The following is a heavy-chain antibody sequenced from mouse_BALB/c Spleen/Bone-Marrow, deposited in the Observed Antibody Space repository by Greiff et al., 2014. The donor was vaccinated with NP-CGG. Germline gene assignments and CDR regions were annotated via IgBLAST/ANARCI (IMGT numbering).Heavy chain of an antibody. J-gene: IGHJ4*01. CDR3: ARWEYYAMDY. CDR2: IDPANGNT. Sequence: VQLKESGAELVKPGASVKLSCTASGFNIKDTYMHWVKQRPEQGLEWIGRIDPANGNTKYDPKFQGKATITADTSSNTAYLRLSSLTSEDTAVYYCARWEYYAMDYWGQGISVTVSS. CDR1: GFNIKDTY. V-gene: IGHV14-3*02. D-gene: IGHD4-1*01.